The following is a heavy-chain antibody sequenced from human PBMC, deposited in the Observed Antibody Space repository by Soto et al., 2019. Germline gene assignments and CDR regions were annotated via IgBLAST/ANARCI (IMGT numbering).Heavy chain of an antibody. J-gene: IGHJ4*02. CDR1: GYSFTSYW. Sequence: VEFLKISCKGSGYSFTSYWIGWVRQMPGKGLEWMGVMYPGDSDCRYSPSFQGQVTMSADKSNSTAYLQWSSLKTEDTAVYYCVTVVRLRDIDYWGQGALVTVSS. V-gene: IGHV5-51*01. CDR3: VTVVRLRDIDY. CDR2: MYPGDSDC. D-gene: IGHD5-12*01.